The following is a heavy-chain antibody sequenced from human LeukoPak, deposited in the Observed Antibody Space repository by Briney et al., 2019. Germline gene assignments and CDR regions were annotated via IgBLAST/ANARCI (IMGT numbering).Heavy chain of an antibody. D-gene: IGHD6-13*01. Sequence: PGGSLRLSCAASGFIFSTYWMSWVRQAPGKGLEWVANVKPDEREKYYVDSVKGRFTISRDNAKNSLYLQMDRLRVEDTAVYYCARDHIAAAVTDSWGRGTLVTVSS. CDR3: ARDHIAAAVTDS. J-gene: IGHJ4*02. CDR2: VKPDEREK. V-gene: IGHV3-7*01. CDR1: GFIFSTYW.